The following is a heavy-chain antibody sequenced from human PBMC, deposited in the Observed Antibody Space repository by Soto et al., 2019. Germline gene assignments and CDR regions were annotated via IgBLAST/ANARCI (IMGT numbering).Heavy chain of an antibody. CDR1: GFTFSSYA. CDR2: ISYDGSSK. V-gene: IGHV3-30-3*01. D-gene: IGHD4-17*01. CDR3: ARVLVYGDYAHPGYHYGMDV. Sequence: GGSLRLSCAASGFTFSSYAMHWVRQAPGKGLEWVAVISYDGSSKYYADSVKGRFTISRDNSKNTLYLQMNSLRAEDTAVYYCARVLVYGDYAHPGYHYGMDVWGQGTTVTVSS. J-gene: IGHJ6*02.